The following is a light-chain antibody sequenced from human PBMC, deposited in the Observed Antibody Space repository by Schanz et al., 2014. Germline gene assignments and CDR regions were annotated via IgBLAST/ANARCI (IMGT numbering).Light chain of an antibody. Sequence: DIQMTQSPSSLSASVGDRVTITCQASQDIGNYLNWYQQKPGKAPKLLISDASNLETGVSSRFSGGGSGTHFTFTISSLQPDDFATYYCQQYHRYSWTFGQGTKVEIK. J-gene: IGKJ1*01. V-gene: IGKV1-33*01. CDR1: QDIGNY. CDR2: DAS. CDR3: QQYHRYSWT.